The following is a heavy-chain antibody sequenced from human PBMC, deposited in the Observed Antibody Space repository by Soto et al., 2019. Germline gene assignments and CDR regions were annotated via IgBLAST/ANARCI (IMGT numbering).Heavy chain of an antibody. CDR2: ISPYDGYK. J-gene: IGHJ6*01. CDR1: GYTFSSYG. D-gene: IGHD3-22*01. Sequence: QVQLVQSGDEVKKPGASVKVFCKASGYTFSSYGVNWVRQAPGQGLEWMGWISPYDGYKYYVQNFQGRVTMTTETSTRTAYMELRSLRSDDTAVYFCARGGYYDSSGSRNFHYYGMDVWGQGTTVTVSS. V-gene: IGHV1-18*01. CDR3: ARGGYYDSSGSRNFHYYGMDV.